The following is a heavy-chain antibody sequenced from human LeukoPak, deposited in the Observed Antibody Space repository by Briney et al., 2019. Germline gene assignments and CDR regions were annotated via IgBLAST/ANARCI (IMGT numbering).Heavy chain of an antibody. J-gene: IGHJ4*02. V-gene: IGHV3-23*01. CDR2: ISGSGDTT. CDR3: AKGYRYQDY. CDR1: GFTFSSYA. D-gene: IGHD3-16*02. Sequence: PGGSLRLSCAASGFTFSSYAMSWVRQAPGKGLEWVSTISGSGDTTYYADSVKGRFTISRDKSKSTLYLQMSSLRDEDTAVYYCAKGYRYQDYWGQGTLVTVSS.